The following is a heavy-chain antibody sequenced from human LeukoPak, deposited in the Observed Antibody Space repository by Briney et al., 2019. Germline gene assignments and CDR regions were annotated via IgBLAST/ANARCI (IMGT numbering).Heavy chain of an antibody. V-gene: IGHV4-30-2*01. CDR1: GGSISSGGYS. J-gene: IGHJ5*02. Sequence: SGGSISSGGYSWGWIRXPPGRGXXXXXXXXHXGXTYYHPSLKSRVTISVDSSKNQFSLKLSSVTAADTAVYYCARGIQEDYYGSSGYYYSWFDPWGQGTLVTVSS. D-gene: IGHD3-22*01. CDR3: ARGIQEDYYGSSGYYYSWFDP. CDR2: XXHXGXT.